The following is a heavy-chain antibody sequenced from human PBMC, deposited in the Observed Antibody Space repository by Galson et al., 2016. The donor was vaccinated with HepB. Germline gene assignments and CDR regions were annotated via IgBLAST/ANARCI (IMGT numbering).Heavy chain of an antibody. D-gene: IGHD6-13*01. CDR3: AKSGPSGWYRNYYGLNV. CDR2: ITGSGSRT. CDR1: GFIFSNYA. V-gene: IGHV3-23*01. Sequence: SLRLSCAASGFIFSNYALTWVRQTPGKGLEWVSSITGSGSRTYYAVSVEGRYTISRDNSKNTVYLRMNSLRAEDTAVYYCAKSGPSGWYRNYYGLNVWGQGTTVAV. J-gene: IGHJ6*02.